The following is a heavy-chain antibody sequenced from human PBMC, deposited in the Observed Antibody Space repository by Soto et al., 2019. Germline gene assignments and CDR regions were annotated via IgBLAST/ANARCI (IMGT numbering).Heavy chain of an antibody. CDR1: GFSFSDFG. D-gene: IGHD2-21*02. Sequence: QVQRVESGGGVVQPGRSLRLACAPAGFSFSDFGMHWVRQAPGKGLEWVAGISHDGSNQYYGDSVRGRFSISRDHSNNRLYLQMNNRKVEDSAIYFCAKETRSRAVTATRVNGMDVWGQGTTVTVSS. J-gene: IGHJ6*02. V-gene: IGHV3-30*18. CDR3: AKETRSRAVTATRVNGMDV. CDR2: ISHDGSNQ.